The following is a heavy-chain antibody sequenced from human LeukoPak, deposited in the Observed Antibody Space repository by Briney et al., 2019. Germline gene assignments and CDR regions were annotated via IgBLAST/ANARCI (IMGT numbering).Heavy chain of an antibody. J-gene: IGHJ4*02. CDR1: GFTFSSYD. CDR2: ISSRSTSI. CDR3: ARDYIAYDPLDY. Sequence: PGGSMRLSCAASGFTFSSYDMNWVSQALGKGLEWVSSISSRSTSIYYADSVKGRFTISRDNAKNSLYLQMNSLRAEDTAVYWCARDYIAYDPLDYWGQGTLVTVSS. D-gene: IGHD3-3*01. V-gene: IGHV3-21*01.